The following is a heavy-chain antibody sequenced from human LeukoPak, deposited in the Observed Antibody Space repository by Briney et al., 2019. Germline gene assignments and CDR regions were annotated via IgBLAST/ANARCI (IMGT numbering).Heavy chain of an antibody. CDR1: GFTFSSYA. CDR2: ISGSGGST. V-gene: IGHV3-23*01. J-gene: IGHJ4*02. Sequence: GGSLRLSCAASGFTFSSYAMSWVRQAPGKGREWVSAISGSGGSTYYADSVKGRFTISKDNSKNTLYLQMNSLRAEDTAVYYCAKDDGRGFDYWGQGTLVTVSS. CDR3: AKDDGRGFDY. D-gene: IGHD5-24*01.